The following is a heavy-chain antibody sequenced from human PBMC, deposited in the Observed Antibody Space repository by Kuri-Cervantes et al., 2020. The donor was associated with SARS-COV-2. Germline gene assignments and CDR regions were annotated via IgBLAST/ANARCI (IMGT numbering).Heavy chain of an antibody. Sequence: SETLSLTCAVYGGSFSGYYWSWIRQPPGKGLAWIGEINHTGSTNYNPSLKSRVTISVDTSKNQFSLKLSSVTAADTAVYYCAKLGDGAVFDYFDYWGQGTLVTVSS. CDR2: INHTGST. V-gene: IGHV4-34*01. CDR1: GGSFSGYY. CDR3: AKLGDGAVFDYFDY. J-gene: IGHJ4*02. D-gene: IGHD7-27*01.